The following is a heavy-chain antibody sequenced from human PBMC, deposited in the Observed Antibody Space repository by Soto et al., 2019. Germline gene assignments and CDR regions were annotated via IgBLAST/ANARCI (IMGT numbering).Heavy chain of an antibody. CDR2: IIPIFGTA. Sequence: QVELVQSGAEVKKPGSSVKVSCQASEDTFRNYAISWVRQAPGQGLEWMGGIIPIFGTANYAQKFQGRVTITADTSANTVYLELSSLRSEDTAVYYCAKEEGSSSYFDYWGQGTLVTVSS. CDR3: AKEEGSSSYFDY. V-gene: IGHV1-69*06. J-gene: IGHJ4*02. CDR1: EDTFRNYA. D-gene: IGHD6-6*01.